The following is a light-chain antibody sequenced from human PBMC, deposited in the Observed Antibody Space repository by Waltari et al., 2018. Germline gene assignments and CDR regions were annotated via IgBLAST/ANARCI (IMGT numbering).Light chain of an antibody. CDR3: QNHERLPAT. V-gene: IGKV3-20*01. Sequence: EIVLTQSPGTLSLSPGERATLHCRSSQSIGKYLVWYQKKPGQAPRLLIYAASSRATGVPDRFSGSGSGTDFSLTISRLEPEDFAVYYCQNHERLPATFGQGTKVEIK. CDR2: AAS. J-gene: IGKJ1*01. CDR1: QSIGKY.